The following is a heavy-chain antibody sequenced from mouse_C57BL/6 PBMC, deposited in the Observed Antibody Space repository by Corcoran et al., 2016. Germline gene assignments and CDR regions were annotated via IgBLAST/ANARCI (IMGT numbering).Heavy chain of an antibody. CDR1: GFNIKDYY. CDR3: ARSEGYWFAY. Sequence: EVQLQQSGEELVRPGASVKLSCTASGFNIKDYYMHWVKQRPEQGLEWIGRIDPEDGDTEYAPKFQGKATMTADTSSNTAYLQVSSLTSEDTAVYYCARSEGYWFAYWGGGTLVTVSA. J-gene: IGHJ3*01. V-gene: IGHV14-1*01. CDR2: IDPEDGDT. D-gene: IGHD2-2*01.